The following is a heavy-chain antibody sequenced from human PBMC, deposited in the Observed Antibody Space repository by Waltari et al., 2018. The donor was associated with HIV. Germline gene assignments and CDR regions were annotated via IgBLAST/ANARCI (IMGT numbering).Heavy chain of an antibody. CDR3: ARIPFFWGGIVASDYYYGMDV. CDR2: IYHSGST. Sequence: QVQLQESGPGLVKPSGTLSLTCAVSGGSISSSNWWSWVRQPPGKGLEWIGEIYHSGSTNYNPSLKSRVTIAVDKSKNQFSLKLSSVTAADTAVYYCARIPFFWGGIVASDYYYGMDVWGQGTTVTVSS. D-gene: IGHD2-15*01. CDR1: GGSISSSNW. J-gene: IGHJ6*02. V-gene: IGHV4-4*02.